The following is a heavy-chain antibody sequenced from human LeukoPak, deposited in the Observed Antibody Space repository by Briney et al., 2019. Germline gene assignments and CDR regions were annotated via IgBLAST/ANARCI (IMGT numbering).Heavy chain of an antibody. J-gene: IGHJ4*02. Sequence: SVKVSCKASGGTFSSYAISWVRQAPGQGLEWMGGIIPIFGTANYAQKFQGRVTITADESTSTAYMELSSLRSEDTAVYYCARDPDGSGSYCNGGDDYWGQGTLVTVSS. CDR3: ARDPDGSGSYCNGGDDY. CDR1: GGTFSSYA. D-gene: IGHD3-10*01. V-gene: IGHV1-69*13. CDR2: IIPIFGTA.